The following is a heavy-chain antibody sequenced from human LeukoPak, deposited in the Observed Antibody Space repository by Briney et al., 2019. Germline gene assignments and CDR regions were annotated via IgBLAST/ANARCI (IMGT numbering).Heavy chain of an antibody. CDR3: AKDARRTSGWYFFDY. V-gene: IGHV3-74*01. J-gene: IGHJ4*02. CDR2: IESDGSSA. D-gene: IGHD6-19*01. CDR1: GFTFTSYG. Sequence: PGGSLRLSCAASGFTFTSYGMHWVRQAPGMGLVWVSRIESDGSSADYADSVKGRFTISRDNSKNTLFLQMNSLRAEDTAVYYCAKDARRTSGWYFFDYWGQGTLVTVSS.